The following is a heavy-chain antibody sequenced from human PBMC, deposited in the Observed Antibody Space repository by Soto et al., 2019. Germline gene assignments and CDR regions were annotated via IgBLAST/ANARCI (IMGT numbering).Heavy chain of an antibody. J-gene: IGHJ3*02. CDR3: TTGDDYSNYEAFDI. Sequence: GGSLRLSCAASGFTFSNAWMSWVRQAPGKGLEWVGRIKSKTDGGTTDYAAPVKGRFTISRDDSKNTLYLQMNSLKTEDTAVYYCTTGDDYSNYEAFDIWGQGTMVTVSS. D-gene: IGHD4-4*01. CDR2: IKSKTDGGTT. CDR1: GFTFSNAW. V-gene: IGHV3-15*01.